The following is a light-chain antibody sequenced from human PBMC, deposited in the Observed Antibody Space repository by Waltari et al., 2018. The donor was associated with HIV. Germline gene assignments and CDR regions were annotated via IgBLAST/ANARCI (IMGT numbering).Light chain of an antibody. CDR2: GAS. CDR1: QSVRSRS. J-gene: IGKJ1*01. Sequence: EIVSTQSPGTLSTSPGERATLSCRASQSVRSRSLAWYQQRPGQAPRLLISGASSRATGIPDRFSGSGSGTDFSLTISRLEPEDFAVYYCQQYATSPRTFGQGTKVEIK. V-gene: IGKV3-20*01. CDR3: QQYATSPRT.